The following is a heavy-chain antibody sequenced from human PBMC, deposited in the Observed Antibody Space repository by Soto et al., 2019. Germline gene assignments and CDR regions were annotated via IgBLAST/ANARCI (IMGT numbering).Heavy chain of an antibody. CDR3: ARDKITGLFDY. V-gene: IGHV4-34*01. CDR2: INHSGST. Sequence: QVQLQQWGAGLLKPSETLSLTCAVYDGSFSGYYWTWIRQPPGTGLEWIGEINHSGSTNYNPSLKSRVTISVDTSKNQFSLKLTSVTAAGTAVYYCARDKITGLFDYWGQGTLVTVSS. J-gene: IGHJ4*02. D-gene: IGHD2-8*02. CDR1: DGSFSGYY.